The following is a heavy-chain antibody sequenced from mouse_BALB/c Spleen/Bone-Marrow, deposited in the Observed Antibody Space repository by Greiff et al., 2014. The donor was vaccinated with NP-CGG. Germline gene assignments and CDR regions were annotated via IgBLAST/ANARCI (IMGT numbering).Heavy chain of an antibody. V-gene: IGHV1-31*01. CDR1: GYSFTGYY. Sequence: DVQLQESGPELVKPGASVKISCKASGYSFTGYYMHWVKQSHVKSLEWIGRINPYNGATSYNQNFKDKASLTVDKSSSTAYMELHSLTSEDSAVYYCARDEDYYGSTDFDYWGQGTTLTVSS. CDR3: ARDEDYYGSTDFDY. J-gene: IGHJ2*01. CDR2: INPYNGAT. D-gene: IGHD1-1*01.